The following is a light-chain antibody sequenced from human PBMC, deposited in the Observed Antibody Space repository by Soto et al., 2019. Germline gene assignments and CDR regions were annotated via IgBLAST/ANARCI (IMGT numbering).Light chain of an antibody. V-gene: IGKV3-11*01. CDR1: QSVDNY. J-gene: IGKJ4*01. CDR3: QQRSSGPPLS. CDR2: DAS. Sequence: EIVLTQSPDTLSLSPGEIATLSCRASQSVDNYLAWYQQRPGQAPRLLIYDASNRASGITARFSGSGSGTDFTLNISSLEPEDFAVYYCQQRSSGPPLSFGVGTKVEIK.